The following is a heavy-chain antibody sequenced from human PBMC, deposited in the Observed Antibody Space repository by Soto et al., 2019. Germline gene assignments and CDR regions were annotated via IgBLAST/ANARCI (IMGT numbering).Heavy chain of an antibody. CDR2: MYCDDDK. V-gene: IGHV2-5*02. J-gene: IGHJ4*02. D-gene: IGHD5-18*01. CDR1: GFSLSTSGVG. CDR3: AHRALQLWPRGDYFDY. Sequence: QITLKESGPTLVKPTQTLTLTCTFSGFSLSTSGVGVGWIRQPPGKALEWLALMYCDDDKRYSPSLKSRLTINKDTSKNHVVLTMTNMDPVDTATYYCAHRALQLWPRGDYFDYWGQGTLVTVSS.